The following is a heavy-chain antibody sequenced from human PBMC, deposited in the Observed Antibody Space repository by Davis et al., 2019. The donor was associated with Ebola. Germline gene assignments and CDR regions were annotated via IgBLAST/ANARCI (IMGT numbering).Heavy chain of an antibody. CDR1: GFTFSSYW. J-gene: IGHJ4*02. CDR3: ARNKGGFDY. CDR2: IKQDGSEK. Sequence: GESLKISCAASGFTFSSYWMSWVRQAPGKGLEWVANIKQDGSEKDYLESVKGRFTISRDNAKNSLYLQMNSLRAEDTAVYYCARNKGGFDYWGQGALVTVSS. V-gene: IGHV3-7*03. D-gene: IGHD3-16*01.